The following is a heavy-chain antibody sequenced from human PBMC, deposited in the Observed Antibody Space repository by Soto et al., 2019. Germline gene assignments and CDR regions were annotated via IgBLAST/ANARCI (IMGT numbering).Heavy chain of an antibody. CDR2: IYHSGST. J-gene: IGHJ2*01. CDR3: ARRGFSYGGGYFDL. V-gene: IGHV4-31*03. CDR1: GGSINIGGFY. Sequence: QVQLQESGPGLVKPSQTLSLTCTVSGGSINIGGFYWSWVRQHPGKGLEWIGYIYHSGSTYYNPSRRSRVTISEDSFKYQFSLKLSSVTAADTAVYYCARRGFSYGGGYFDLWGRGTLVTVSS. D-gene: IGHD5-18*01.